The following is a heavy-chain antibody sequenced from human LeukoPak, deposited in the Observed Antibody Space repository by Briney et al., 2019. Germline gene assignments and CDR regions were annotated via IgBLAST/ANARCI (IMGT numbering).Heavy chain of an antibody. CDR2: IDFTSRYI. J-gene: IGHJ4*02. CDR1: GFTFSSYS. CDR3: AKDHQPVLNYYDSSGYLFDY. Sequence: GGSLRLSCAASGFTFSSYSMNWVRQAPGKGLEWVSSIDFTSRYIYNADSVKGRFTISRDNSKNTLYLQMNSLRAEDTAVYYCAKDHQPVLNYYDSSGYLFDYWGQGTLVTVSS. V-gene: IGHV3-21*04. D-gene: IGHD3-22*01.